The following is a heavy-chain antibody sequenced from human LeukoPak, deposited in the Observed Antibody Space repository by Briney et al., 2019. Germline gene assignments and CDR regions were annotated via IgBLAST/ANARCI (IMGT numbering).Heavy chain of an antibody. CDR1: GYTFTGYY. J-gene: IGHJ5*02. D-gene: IGHD3-10*01. CDR3: ATGFITMVRGVIMPFDP. V-gene: IGHV1-2*02. CDR2: INPNSGGT. Sequence: ASVKVSCKASGYTFTGYYMHWVRQAPGQGLEWMGWINPNSGGTNYAQKFQGRVTMTRDTSISTAYMELSRLRSDDTAVYYCATGFITMVRGVIMPFDPWGQGTLVTVSS.